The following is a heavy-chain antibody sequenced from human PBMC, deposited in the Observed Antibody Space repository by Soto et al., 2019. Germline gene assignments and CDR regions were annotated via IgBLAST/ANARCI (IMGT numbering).Heavy chain of an antibody. Sequence: SETLSLTCAVYGGSFSGYYWSWIRQPPGKGLEWIGEINHSGSTNYNPSLKSRVTISVDTSKNQFSLKLSSVTAADTAVYYCARGLYSDFFFSTRREAFDIWVQGTFATFS. CDR1: GGSFSGYY. D-gene: IGHD3-3*01. CDR3: ARGLYSDFFFSTRREAFDI. V-gene: IGHV4-34*01. J-gene: IGHJ3*02. CDR2: INHSGST.